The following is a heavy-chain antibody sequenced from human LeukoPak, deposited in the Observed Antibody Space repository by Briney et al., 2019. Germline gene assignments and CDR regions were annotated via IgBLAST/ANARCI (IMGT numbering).Heavy chain of an antibody. Sequence: GGSLRLSCVACGFSFSDYYMSWTRQAPGRGLEWISYISGSGSDLYYADSVKGRFTISRDNANNSLYLQMNSLRAEDTAVYYCARSIGYYYTMDVWGQGTTVTVSS. CDR3: ARSIGYYYTMDV. CDR1: GFSFSDYY. V-gene: IGHV3-11*01. CDR2: ISGSGSDL. J-gene: IGHJ6*02. D-gene: IGHD3-22*01.